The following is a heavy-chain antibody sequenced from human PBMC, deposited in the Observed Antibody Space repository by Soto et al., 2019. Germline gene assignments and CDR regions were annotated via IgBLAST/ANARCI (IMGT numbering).Heavy chain of an antibody. Sequence: QVQLVESGGGVVQPGRSLRLSCEASGFTFSTYGMHWVRQAPGKGLEWVAVIWYDGYNTYYEESVKGRFTISRDNSKNTLYLQMNSLRVEDTAMYYCARVEEIDKYKYGMDVWGQGTTVTVSS. D-gene: IGHD1-1*01. J-gene: IGHJ6*02. V-gene: IGHV3-33*01. CDR2: IWYDGYNT. CDR3: ARVEEIDKYKYGMDV. CDR1: GFTFSTYG.